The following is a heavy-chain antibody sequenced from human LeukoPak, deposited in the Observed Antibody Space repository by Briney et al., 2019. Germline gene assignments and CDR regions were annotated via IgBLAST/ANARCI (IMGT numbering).Heavy chain of an antibody. D-gene: IGHD3-10*01. CDR1: GYTLTELS. J-gene: IGHJ4*02. V-gene: IGHV1-24*01. Sequence: ASVKVSCKVSGYTLTELSMHWVRQAPGKGLEWMGGFGPEDGETIYAQKFQGRVTMTEDTSTDTAYMELSSLRSEDTAVYYCATGPQDGFGPTDYWGQGTLVTVSS. CDR3: ATGPQDGFGPTDY. CDR2: FGPEDGET.